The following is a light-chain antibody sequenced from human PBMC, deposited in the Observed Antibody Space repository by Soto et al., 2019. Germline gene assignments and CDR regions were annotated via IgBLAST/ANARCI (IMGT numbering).Light chain of an antibody. CDR2: GAS. CDR3: QQSYSFPFT. CDR1: QSISDY. J-gene: IGKJ4*01. Sequence: DIQMTQSPSSLSAYVGDRVTITCRASQSISDYLNWYYQKPGKAPNLLIYGASSLQSGVPSRFSGGGSGTEFTLTINSLQPEDFATYYCQQSYSFPFTFGGGTKVEIQ. V-gene: IGKV1-39*01.